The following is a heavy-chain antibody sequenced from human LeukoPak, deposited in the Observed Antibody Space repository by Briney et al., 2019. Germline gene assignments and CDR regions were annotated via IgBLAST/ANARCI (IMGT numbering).Heavy chain of an antibody. J-gene: IGHJ4*02. CDR2: INPNSGGT. Sequence: ASVKVSCKASGYTFTGYYMHWVRQAPGQGPEWMGWINPNSGGTNYAQKFQGRVTMTRDTSISTAYMELSRLRSDDTAVYYCAREATGHYYDSSGYYYVRPNDYWGQGTLVTVSS. V-gene: IGHV1-2*02. CDR3: AREATGHYYDSSGYYYVRPNDY. CDR1: GYTFTGYY. D-gene: IGHD3-22*01.